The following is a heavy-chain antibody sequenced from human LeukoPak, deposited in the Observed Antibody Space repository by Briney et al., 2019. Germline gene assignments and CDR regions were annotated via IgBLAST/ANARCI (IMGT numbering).Heavy chain of an antibody. V-gene: IGHV3-23*01. J-gene: IGHJ3*02. CDR2: ISGSGGST. CDR3: ARDLVSYYDFWSGYYPYDAFDI. CDR1: GFTFSSYA. D-gene: IGHD3-3*01. Sequence: GGSLRLSCAASGFTFSSYAMSWVRQAPGKGLEWVSAISGSGGSTYYADSVKGRFTISRDNSKNTLYLQMNSLRAEDTAVYYCARDLVSYYDFWSGYYPYDAFDIWGQGTMVTVSS.